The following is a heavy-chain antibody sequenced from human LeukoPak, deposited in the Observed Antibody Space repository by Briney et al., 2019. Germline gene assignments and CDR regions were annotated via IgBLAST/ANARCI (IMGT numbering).Heavy chain of an antibody. Sequence: GGSLRLSCVASGFSFRAYWMHWVGHAPGKGLVGVAHIHSDGSSTRYADSVKGRFTISRDNARNTLYLQMNSLRAEDTAVYYCVRCDYYDTTGFYYGMDVWGQGTTVTVSS. CDR1: GFSFRAYW. D-gene: IGHD3-22*01. CDR3: VRCDYYDTTGFYYGMDV. CDR2: IHSDGSST. V-gene: IGHV3-74*01. J-gene: IGHJ6*02.